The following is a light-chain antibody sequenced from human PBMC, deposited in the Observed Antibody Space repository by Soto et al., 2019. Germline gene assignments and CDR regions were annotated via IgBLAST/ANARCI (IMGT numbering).Light chain of an antibody. CDR1: SSDVGDYNY. CDR2: DVS. J-gene: IGLJ1*01. Sequence: QSALTQSRSVSGSPGQSVTISCTGTSSDVGDYNYVSWYQQHPGKAPKLMIYDVSKRPSGVPDRFSGSKSGNTASLTISGLQAEDEADYYCCSYAGSYTYVFGTGTKVTVL. CDR3: CSYAGSYTYV. V-gene: IGLV2-11*01.